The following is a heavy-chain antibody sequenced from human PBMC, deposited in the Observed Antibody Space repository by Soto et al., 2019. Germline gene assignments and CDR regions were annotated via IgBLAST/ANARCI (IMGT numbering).Heavy chain of an antibody. CDR2: IIPIFGTA. CDR3: ARGYCSGGSCYSGYEYFQH. D-gene: IGHD2-15*01. Sequence: QVQLVQSGAEVKKPGSSVKVSCKASGGTFSSYAISWVRQAPGQGLEWMGGIIPIFGTANYAQKFQGRVTITADESTSTAYMELSSLRSGDTAVYYCARGYCSGGSCYSGYEYFQHWGQGTLVTVSS. V-gene: IGHV1-69*01. CDR1: GGTFSSYA. J-gene: IGHJ1*01.